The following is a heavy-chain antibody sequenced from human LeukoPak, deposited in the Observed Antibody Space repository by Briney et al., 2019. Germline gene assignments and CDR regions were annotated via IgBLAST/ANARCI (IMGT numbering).Heavy chain of an antibody. CDR2: IWYDGSNK. CDR1: GFTFSSYG. CDR3: AKGSGYDTDFDF. Sequence: GGSLRLSCAASGFTFSSYGMHWVRQAPGKGLEWVAVIWYDGSNKYYADSVKGRFTISRDNSKNTLYLQMNSLRAEDTAVYYCAKGSGYDTDFDFWGQGTLVSVSS. V-gene: IGHV3-33*06. D-gene: IGHD5-12*01. J-gene: IGHJ4*02.